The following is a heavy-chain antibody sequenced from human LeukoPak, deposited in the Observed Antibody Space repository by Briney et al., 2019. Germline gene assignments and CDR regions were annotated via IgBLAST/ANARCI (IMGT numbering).Heavy chain of an antibody. V-gene: IGHV3-9*01. CDR2: ISWNSGSI. CDR1: GFTFDDYA. Sequence: GRSLRLSCAASGFTFDDYAMQWVRQAPGKGLEWVSGISWNSGSIGYADSVKGRFTISRDNAKNSLYLQMNSLRAEDTALYYCAKDIRDRSSGMDVWGQGTTVTVSS. CDR3: AKDIRDRSSGMDV. J-gene: IGHJ6*02. D-gene: IGHD6-6*01.